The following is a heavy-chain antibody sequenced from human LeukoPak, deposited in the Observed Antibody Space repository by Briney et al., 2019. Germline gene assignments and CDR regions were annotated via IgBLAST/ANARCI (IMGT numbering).Heavy chain of an antibody. Sequence: ASVKVSRKASGYTFTSYDINWVRQATGQGLEWMGWMNPNSGNTGYAQKFQGRVTMTRNTSISTAYMELSSLRSEDTAVYHCARDYYDSSGQYGMDVWGQGTTVTVSS. J-gene: IGHJ6*02. CDR2: MNPNSGNT. CDR3: ARDYYDSSGQYGMDV. D-gene: IGHD3-22*01. CDR1: GYTFTSYD. V-gene: IGHV1-8*01.